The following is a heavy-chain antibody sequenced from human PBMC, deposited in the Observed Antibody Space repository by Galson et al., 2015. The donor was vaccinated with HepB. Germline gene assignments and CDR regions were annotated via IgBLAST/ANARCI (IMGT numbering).Heavy chain of an antibody. CDR3: ARDQRITIFGVVENLFDY. V-gene: IGHV3-30-3*01. J-gene: IGHJ4*02. D-gene: IGHD3-3*01. Sequence: SLRLSCAASEFTFSSYAMHWVRQAPGKGLEWVAVISYDGSNKYYADSVKGRFTISRDNSKNTLYLQMNSLRAEDTAVYYCARDQRITIFGVVENLFDYWGQGTLVTVSS. CDR2: ISYDGSNK. CDR1: EFTFSSYA.